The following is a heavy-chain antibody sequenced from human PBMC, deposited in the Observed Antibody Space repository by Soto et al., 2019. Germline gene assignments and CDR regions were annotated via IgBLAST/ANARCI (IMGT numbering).Heavy chain of an antibody. CDR2: ISSSSSTI. Sequence: PGGSLRLSCAASGFTFSSYSMNWVRQAPGKGLEWVSYISSSSSTIYYADSVKGRFTISRDNAKNSLYLQMNSLRAEDTAVYYCARDSPEYCSSTSCYGRGGKYYYYYYYMDVWGKGTTVTVSS. D-gene: IGHD2-2*01. CDR1: GFTFSSYS. V-gene: IGHV3-48*01. J-gene: IGHJ6*03. CDR3: ARDSPEYCSSTSCYGRGGKYYYYYYYMDV.